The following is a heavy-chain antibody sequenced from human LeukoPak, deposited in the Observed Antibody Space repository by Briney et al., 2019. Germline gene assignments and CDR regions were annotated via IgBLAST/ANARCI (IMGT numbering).Heavy chain of an antibody. CDR3: ARVKGYYYDSSGYYYEEEGFDY. CDR2: IIPIFGTA. J-gene: IGHJ4*02. V-gene: IGHV1-69*05. Sequence: ASVKVSCKASGGTFNSYAISWVRHAPGQGLEWMGGIIPIFGTANYAQKFQGRVTITTDESTSTAYMELSSLRSEDTAVYYCARVKGYYYDSSGYYYEEEGFDYWGQGTLVTVSS. CDR1: GGTFNSYA. D-gene: IGHD3-22*01.